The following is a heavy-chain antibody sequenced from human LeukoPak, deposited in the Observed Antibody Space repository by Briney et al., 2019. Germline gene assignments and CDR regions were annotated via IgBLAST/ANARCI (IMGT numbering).Heavy chain of an antibody. CDR2: MNPNSGNT. V-gene: IGHV1-8*01. CDR1: GYTFTSYD. CDR3: ARASRLYLVAIRY. J-gene: IGHJ4*02. Sequence: ASVKVSCKASGYTFTSYDINWVRQATGQGLEWMGWMNPNSGNTGYAQKFQGRVTMTRNTSISTAYMELSSLRSEDTAVYYCARASRLYLVAIRYWGQGTPVTVSS. D-gene: IGHD3-22*01.